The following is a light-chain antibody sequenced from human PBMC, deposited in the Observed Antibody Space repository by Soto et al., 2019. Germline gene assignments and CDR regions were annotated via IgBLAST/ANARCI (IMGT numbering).Light chain of an antibody. CDR2: KDS. CDR1: ALPNQY. V-gene: IGLV3-25*02. J-gene: IGLJ2*01. Sequence: SYELTQPPSVSVSPGQTARITCSGDALPNQYAYWYQQKPGQAPVLVIYKDSERPSGIPERFSGSSSGTTVTLTISGVQAEDEADYYCQTWGTDKKTPVVFGGGTKLTVL. CDR3: QTWGTDKKTPVV.